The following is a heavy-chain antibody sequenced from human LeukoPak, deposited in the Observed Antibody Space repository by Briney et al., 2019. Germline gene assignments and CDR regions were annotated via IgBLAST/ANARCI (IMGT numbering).Heavy chain of an antibody. J-gene: IGHJ6*03. CDR3: ARWTGRNSYYYYYMDV. Sequence: GGSLRLSCVASGFIFNNYWMSWVRQVPGKGLEWVANMKQDGREKYLVDSVKGRFTISRDNAKNSLYLQMNSLRAEDTAVYYCARWTGRNSYYYYYMDVWGKGTTVTVSS. V-gene: IGHV3-7*01. D-gene: IGHD1-14*01. CDR2: MKQDGREK. CDR1: GFIFNNYW.